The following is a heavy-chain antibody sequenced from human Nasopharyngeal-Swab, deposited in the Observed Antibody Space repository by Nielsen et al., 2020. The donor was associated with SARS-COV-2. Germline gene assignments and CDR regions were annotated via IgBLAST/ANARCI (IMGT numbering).Heavy chain of an antibody. CDR2: IIPIFGTA. V-gene: IGHV1-69*13. J-gene: IGHJ6*03. CDR3: ARSRILTEMDYYYMDV. Sequence: SVKASCKASGGTFSSYAISWVRQAPGQGLEWMGGIIPIFGTANYAQKFQGRVTITADESTSTAYMELSSLRSEDTAVYYCARSRILTEMDYYYMDVWGKGTTVTVSS. D-gene: IGHD2-15*01. CDR1: GGTFSSYA.